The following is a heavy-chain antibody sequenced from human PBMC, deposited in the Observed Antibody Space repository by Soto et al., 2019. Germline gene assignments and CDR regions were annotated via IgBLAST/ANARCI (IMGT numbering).Heavy chain of an antibody. Sequence: SETLSLTCAVYGGSFSGYYWSWIRQPPGKGLEWIGEINHSGSTNYNPSLKSRVTISVDTSKNQFSLKLSSVTAADTAVYYCARGATMVRVIWGGYYMDVWGKGTTVTVSS. CDR3: ARGATMVRVIWGGYYMDV. V-gene: IGHV4-34*01. D-gene: IGHD3-10*01. J-gene: IGHJ6*03. CDR1: GGSFSGYY. CDR2: INHSGST.